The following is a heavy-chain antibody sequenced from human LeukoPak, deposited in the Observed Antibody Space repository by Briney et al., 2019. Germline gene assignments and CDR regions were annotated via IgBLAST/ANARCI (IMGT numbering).Heavy chain of an antibody. J-gene: IGHJ4*02. CDR3: AKDISLDY. CDR1: GFTFGACA. CDR2: ISWNSGYI. V-gene: IGHV3-9*01. Sequence: PLRLSRVGSGFTFGACAMHWVRPAPVKGLEWVSGISWNSGYIGYADSVKGRFTISRDNAKNSLYLQMNSLRAEDTALYYCAKDISLDYWGQGTLVTVSS.